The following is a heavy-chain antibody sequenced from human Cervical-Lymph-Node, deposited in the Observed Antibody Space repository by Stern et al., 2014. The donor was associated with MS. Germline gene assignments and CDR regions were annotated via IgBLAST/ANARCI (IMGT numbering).Heavy chain of an antibody. CDR2: IIPIFGTA. CDR3: AREGDILTGYSADY. CDR1: GGTFSSYA. J-gene: IGHJ4*02. D-gene: IGHD3-9*01. V-gene: IGHV1-69*01. Sequence: DQLVESGAEVKKPGSSGKVSCKASGGTFSSYAISWVRQAPGQGLEWMGGIIPIFGTANYAQKFQDRVTMTADEATSTAYMELSSLRSDDTAVYYCAREGDILTGYSADYWGQGTLVTVSS.